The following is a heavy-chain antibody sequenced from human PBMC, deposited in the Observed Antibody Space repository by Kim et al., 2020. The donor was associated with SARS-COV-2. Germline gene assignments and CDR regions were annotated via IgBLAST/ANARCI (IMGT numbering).Heavy chain of an antibody. CDR3: ARYPRTDIVVGHYYYYYGMDV. Sequence: GGSLRLSCAASGFTFSSYWMHWVRQAPGKGLVWVSRINSDGSSTSYADSVKGRFTISRDNAKNTLYLQMNSLRAEDTAVYYCARYPRTDIVVGHYYYYYGMDVWGQGTTVTVSS. D-gene: IGHD2-2*01. V-gene: IGHV3-74*01. CDR1: GFTFSSYW. CDR2: INSDGSST. J-gene: IGHJ6*02.